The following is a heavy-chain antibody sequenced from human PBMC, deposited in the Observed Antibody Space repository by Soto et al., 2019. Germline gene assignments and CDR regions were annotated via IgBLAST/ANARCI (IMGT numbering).Heavy chain of an antibody. CDR2: VFYSGSS. Sequence: QVQLQESGPGLLKPSETLSLTSTVSGDSISTSNYYWSWIRQSPGKGLEWIGSVFYSGSSYYNPSLKSRVTISVDASRNQFSLRVNSVTAADTAVYYCASRKREEICSSGNCYFTYWGQGTLVTVSS. CDR3: ASRKREEICSSGNCYFTY. CDR1: GDSISTSNYY. D-gene: IGHD2-2*01. J-gene: IGHJ4*02. V-gene: IGHV4-39*01.